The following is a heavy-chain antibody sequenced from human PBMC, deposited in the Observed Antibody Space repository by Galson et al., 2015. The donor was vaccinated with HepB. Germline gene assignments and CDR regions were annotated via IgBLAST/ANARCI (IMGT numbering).Heavy chain of an antibody. Sequence: SVKVSCKASGYTFTSYGISWVRQAPGQGLEWMGWISAYNGNTNYAQKLQGRVTMTTDTSTSTAYMELRSLRSDDTAVYYCARDYYGSGSLSDDYYYYYGMDVWGQGTTVTVSS. D-gene: IGHD3-10*01. CDR1: GYTFTSYG. CDR3: ARDYYGSGSLSDDYYYYYGMDV. CDR2: ISAYNGNT. V-gene: IGHV1-18*04. J-gene: IGHJ6*02.